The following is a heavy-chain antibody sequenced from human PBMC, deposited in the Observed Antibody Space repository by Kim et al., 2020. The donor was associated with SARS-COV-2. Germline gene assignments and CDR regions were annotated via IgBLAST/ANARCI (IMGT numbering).Heavy chain of an antibody. J-gene: IGHJ6*02. CDR1: GGSIPSGNYY. CDR3: TRGLRGSTVDYGMDV. CDR2: IYYSGST. Sequence: SQTLSLTCTVSGGSIPSGNYYWSWIRKHPEKGLEWIGHIYYSGSTSYNPSLKSRLTISVDTSENQFSLKLSSVTAADPAVYYCTRGLRGSTVDYGMDVWGQGTTVTFSS. V-gene: IGHV4-31*03. D-gene: IGHD4-17*01.